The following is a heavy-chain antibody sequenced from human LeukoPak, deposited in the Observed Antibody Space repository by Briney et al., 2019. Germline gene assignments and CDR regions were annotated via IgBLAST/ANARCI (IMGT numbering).Heavy chain of an antibody. CDR1: GGSISISSDY. CDR2: IYYSGTT. D-gene: IGHD6-13*01. V-gene: IGHV4-39*06. Sequence: PSQTLSLTCTVSGGSISISSDYWGWIRQPPGKGLEWIGDIYYSGTTNYNPSLKSRVTISVDTSKNQFPLKLSSVTAADTAVYYCARLGQQSDPYYYYYGMDVWGQGTTVTVSS. CDR3: ARLGQQSDPYYYYYGMDV. J-gene: IGHJ6*02.